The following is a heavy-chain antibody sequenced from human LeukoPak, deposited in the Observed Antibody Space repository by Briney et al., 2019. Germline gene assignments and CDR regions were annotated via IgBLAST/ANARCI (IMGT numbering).Heavy chain of an antibody. CDR3: AAQRGASFHDFCSTRLFDP. CDR2: IVLGSGNT. J-gene: IGHJ5*02. V-gene: IGHV1-58*02. D-gene: IGHD3-3*01. CDR1: GFTFHTSA. Sequence: SVKVSCKASGFTFHTSAMQWVRQARGQRLEWIGWIVLGSGNTVYSHKFHDRVILTRDMSTSTVYMELDSLGSEDTAVYYCAAQRGASFHDFCSTRLFDPWGQGTLVTVSS.